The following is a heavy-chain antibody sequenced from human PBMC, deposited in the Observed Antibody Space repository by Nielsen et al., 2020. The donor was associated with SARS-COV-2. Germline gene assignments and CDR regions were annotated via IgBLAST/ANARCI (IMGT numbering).Heavy chain of an antibody. CDR2: IYPGDSDT. V-gene: IGHV5-51*01. D-gene: IGHD6-13*01. CDR1: GYSFTSYW. Sequence: GGSLRLSCKGSGYSFTSYWIGWVRQMPGKGLEWMGIIYPGDSDTRYSPSFQGQVTISADKSISTAYLQWSSLKASDTAMYYCARANRAAAGTGPFDYWGQGTLVTASS. J-gene: IGHJ4*02. CDR3: ARANRAAAGTGPFDY.